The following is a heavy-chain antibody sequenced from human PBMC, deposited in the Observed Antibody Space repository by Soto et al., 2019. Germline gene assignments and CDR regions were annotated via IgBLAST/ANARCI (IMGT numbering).Heavy chain of an antibody. CDR2: ISPYSGKT. J-gene: IGHJ4*02. D-gene: IGHD3-16*01. CDR3: TSDRLTLATSLIFDF. Sequence: QVQLVQSGAEVKKPGASVEVSCKASGYTFTNYGIAWVRQAPGQGLELMGWISPYSGKTDYRQNLQGRVTMTADTSTPTAYMELRSLRSDDTAVYYCTSDRLTLATSLIFDFWGQGTLVTVSS. V-gene: IGHV1-18*01. CDR1: GYTFTNYG.